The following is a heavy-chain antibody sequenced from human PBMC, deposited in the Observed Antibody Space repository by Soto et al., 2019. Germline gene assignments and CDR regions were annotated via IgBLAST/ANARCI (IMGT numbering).Heavy chain of an antibody. V-gene: IGHV1-69*02. Sequence: QVQLVQSGAEVKKPGSSVKVSCTASGGTFNFYSISWVRQAPGQGLEWVGRVIPMVGMSEYAQKFQGRVTIPEDKSTSTAYMNLRSLRSEDTAVYYCATNYGSGSAHFDYWGQGTLVTVSS. CDR1: GGTFNFYS. CDR2: VIPMVGMS. D-gene: IGHD3-10*01. CDR3: ATNYGSGSAHFDY. J-gene: IGHJ4*02.